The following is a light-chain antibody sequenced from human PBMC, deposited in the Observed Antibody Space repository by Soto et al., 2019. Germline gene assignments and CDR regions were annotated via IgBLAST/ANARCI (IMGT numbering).Light chain of an antibody. CDR1: QSVSSY. CDR3: QQYNNWLIT. V-gene: IGKV3-15*01. Sequence: ERVMTQSRATLSLSPGERATLSCRASQSVSSYLAWYQQKPGQAPRLLIYGASTRATGIPARFSGSGSGTEFTLTISSLQSEDFAVYYCQQYNNWLITFGQGTRLEIK. J-gene: IGKJ5*01. CDR2: GAS.